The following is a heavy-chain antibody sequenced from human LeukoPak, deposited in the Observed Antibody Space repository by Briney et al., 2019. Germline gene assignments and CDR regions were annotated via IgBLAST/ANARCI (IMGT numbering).Heavy chain of an antibody. J-gene: IGHJ3*02. CDR2: IYYNGNT. Sequence: PSETLFLTCTVAGGAIYGSSYYWGWFRQPPGKGLESIGNIYYNGNTYYNPSLQSRVTISVDTSKNQLSLKLSSVTAADTAVYYCARDRPDWFGAYSPPSEAFDIWGQGTMVSVSS. CDR1: GGAIYGSSYY. V-gene: IGHV4-39*07. D-gene: IGHD3-10*01. CDR3: ARDRPDWFGAYSPPSEAFDI.